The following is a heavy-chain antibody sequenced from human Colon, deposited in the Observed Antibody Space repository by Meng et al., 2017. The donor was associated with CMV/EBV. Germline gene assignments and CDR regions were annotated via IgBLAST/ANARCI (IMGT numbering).Heavy chain of an antibody. V-gene: IGHV3-21*01. CDR1: GFTFSTYS. D-gene: IGHD1-26*01. J-gene: IGHJ4*02. CDR3: ARALGGIEGPTGK. Sequence: GESLKISCAASGFTFSTYSMHWVRQAPGKGLEWVSSISSGTRYIYYADSVKGRFTISRDNANSSLYLRMSSLRAEDTAVYYCARALGGIEGPTGKWGQGTLVTVSS. CDR2: ISSGTRYI.